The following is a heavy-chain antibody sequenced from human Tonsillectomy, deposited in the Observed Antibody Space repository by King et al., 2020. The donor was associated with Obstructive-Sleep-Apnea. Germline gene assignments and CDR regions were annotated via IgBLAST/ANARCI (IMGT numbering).Heavy chain of an antibody. D-gene: IGHD2-2*01. Sequence: QLQESGPGLVKPSETLSLTCTVSGGSVSSSSYYWGWIRQPPGRGLEWIGSIYYSGSTYYNPSLKSRVTMSVDTSKNQFSLKLSSVTAADTAVYYCVRDCTSCYWGLDAVDIWGLGTMVTVSS. CDR1: GGSVSSSSYY. V-gene: IGHV4-39*07. J-gene: IGHJ3*02. CDR3: VRDCTSCYWGLDAVDI. CDR2: IYYSGST.